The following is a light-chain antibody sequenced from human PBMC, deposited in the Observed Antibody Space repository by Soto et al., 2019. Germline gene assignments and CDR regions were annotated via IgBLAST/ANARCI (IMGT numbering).Light chain of an antibody. CDR3: SSYTTSTTLV. V-gene: IGLV2-14*01. J-gene: IGLJ2*01. CDR2: EVT. Sequence: QSVLTQPASVSGSPGLSITISCAGTSSDVGGYNYVSWYQQHPGKAPKLMIYEVTNRPSGVSNRFSGSKSGNTASLTISGLQAEDDADYYCSSYTTSTTLVFGGGTQLTVL. CDR1: SSDVGGYNY.